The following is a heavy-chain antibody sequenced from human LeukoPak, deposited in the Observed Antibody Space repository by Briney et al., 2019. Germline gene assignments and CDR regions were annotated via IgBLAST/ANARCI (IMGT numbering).Heavy chain of an antibody. D-gene: IGHD3-10*01. CDR2: IFNTGNT. CDR3: ASRPADTTWYGVFDY. Sequence: SETLSLTCSVSGGSINSHYWSWIRQPPGKRLEWIGYIFNTGNTNYHPSLASRVTMSVDTSRAQFFLRLSPVTAADTAIYYCASRPADTTWYGVFDYWSQGTLVTVSS. CDR1: GGSINSHY. V-gene: IGHV4-59*11. J-gene: IGHJ4*02.